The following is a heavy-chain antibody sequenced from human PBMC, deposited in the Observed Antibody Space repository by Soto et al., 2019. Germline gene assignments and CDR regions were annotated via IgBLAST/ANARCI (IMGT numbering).Heavy chain of an antibody. CDR2: INPNSGAT. CDR3: ARGGGTTLAPLP. Sequence: ASVKVSCKASGYTFTGYFMHWVRQAPGEGLEWMGWINPNSGATKYAPKFQGRVTMTRDTSNRTAYLELSRLTSDDTAIYYCARGGGTTLAPLPWGQGTPVTVS. J-gene: IGHJ5*02. V-gene: IGHV1-2*02. D-gene: IGHD3-16*01. CDR1: GYTFTGYF.